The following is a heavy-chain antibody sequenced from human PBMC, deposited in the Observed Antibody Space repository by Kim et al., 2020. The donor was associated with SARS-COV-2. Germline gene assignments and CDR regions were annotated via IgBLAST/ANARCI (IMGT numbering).Heavy chain of an antibody. Sequence: SETLSLTCTVSGGSISSYYWSWIRQPPGKGLEWIGYIYYSGSTNYNPSLKSRVTISVDTSKNQFSLKLSSVTAADTAVYYCARVRRGTHYYYGMDVWGQGTTVTVSS. CDR3: ARVRRGTHYYYGMDV. CDR1: GGSISSYY. J-gene: IGHJ6*02. CDR2: IYYSGST. V-gene: IGHV4-59*13. D-gene: IGHD3-16*01.